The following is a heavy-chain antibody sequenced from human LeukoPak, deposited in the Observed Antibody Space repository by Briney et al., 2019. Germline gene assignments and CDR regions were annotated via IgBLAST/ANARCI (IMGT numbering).Heavy chain of an antibody. Sequence: GGSLRLSCAASGFTFSNAWMSWVRQAPGKGLEWVGRIKSITDGGTTDYAAPVKGRFTISRDDSKNTLYLQMNSLKTEDTAVYYCTTVTSYYYDSSGTTSAVDYWGQGTLVTVSS. CDR3: TTVTSYYYDSSGTTSAVDY. V-gene: IGHV3-15*01. CDR2: IKSITDGGTT. J-gene: IGHJ4*02. D-gene: IGHD3-22*01. CDR1: GFTFSNAW.